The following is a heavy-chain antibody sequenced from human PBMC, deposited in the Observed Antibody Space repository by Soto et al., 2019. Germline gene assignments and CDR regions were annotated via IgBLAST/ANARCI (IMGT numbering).Heavy chain of an antibody. D-gene: IGHD3-16*01. Sequence: QVQLPESGPGLVKPSQTLSLTCTVSGGSISSGGYYWRWIRQHPGKGLEWIGYIYYSGSTYYNPSLKSRVTISVNTSKTQFSLKLSSVTAADTAVYYCARLSNPWGNSVMDYWGQGTLVTVSS. CDR3: ARLSNPWGNSVMDY. J-gene: IGHJ4*02. CDR1: GGSISSGGYY. CDR2: IYYSGST. V-gene: IGHV4-31*03.